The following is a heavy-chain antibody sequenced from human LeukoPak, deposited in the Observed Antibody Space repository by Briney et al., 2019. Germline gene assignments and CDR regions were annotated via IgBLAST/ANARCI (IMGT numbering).Heavy chain of an antibody. CDR3: AKAQGLERRFYYYGMDV. Sequence: GRSLRLSCAASGFTFSSYGMHWVRQAPGKGLEWVAVISYDGSNKYYADSVKGRFTISRGNSKNTLYLQMNSLRAEDTAVYYCAKAQGLERRFYYYGMDVWGQGTTVTVSS. CDR2: ISYDGSNK. V-gene: IGHV3-30*18. CDR1: GFTFSSYG. J-gene: IGHJ6*02. D-gene: IGHD1-1*01.